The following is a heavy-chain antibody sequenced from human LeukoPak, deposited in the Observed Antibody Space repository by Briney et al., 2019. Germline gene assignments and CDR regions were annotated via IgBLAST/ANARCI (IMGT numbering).Heavy chain of an antibody. CDR3: AKDRAHGDYVDY. J-gene: IGHJ4*02. V-gene: IGHV1-2*02. Sequence: ASVRVSCKASGYTFTGYFIHWVRQAPGQGLEWMGWINPNSGGTNYAQKFQGRVTMTRDTSINTAYMELSRLRSDDTAVYYCAKDRAHGDYVDYWGQGTLVTVSS. CDR1: GYTFTGYF. CDR2: INPNSGGT. D-gene: IGHD4-17*01.